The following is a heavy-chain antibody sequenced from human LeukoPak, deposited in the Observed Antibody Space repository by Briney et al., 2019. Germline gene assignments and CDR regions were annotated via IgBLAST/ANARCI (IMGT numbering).Heavy chain of an antibody. J-gene: IGHJ4*02. CDR3: AREMRGSASATY. V-gene: IGHV4-38-2*02. D-gene: IGHD6-6*01. Sequence: SDTLSLTCSVSHYSIINNYYWAWIRQSPGKGLEWIGSIYHSGSTYYNPSLRSRVSISMDTSKNQFSLKLRFVTAADTAVYYCAREMRGSASATYWGQGMLVTVSS. CDR1: HYSIINNYY. CDR2: IYHSGST.